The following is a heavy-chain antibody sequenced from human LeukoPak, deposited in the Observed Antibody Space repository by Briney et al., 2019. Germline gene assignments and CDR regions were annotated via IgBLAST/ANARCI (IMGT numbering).Heavy chain of an antibody. CDR3: ARESGYYYDTSGYTFDY. Sequence: PSETLSLTCTVSGGSGNNYYWSWIRQSAGKGLEWIGRIYTSGSTNYNPSLKSRVSMSVDTSKNQFSLRLRSVTAADTAVYYCARESGYYYDTSGYTFDYWGQGILVTVSS. D-gene: IGHD3-22*01. J-gene: IGHJ4*02. CDR1: GGSGNNYY. CDR2: IYTSGST. V-gene: IGHV4-4*07.